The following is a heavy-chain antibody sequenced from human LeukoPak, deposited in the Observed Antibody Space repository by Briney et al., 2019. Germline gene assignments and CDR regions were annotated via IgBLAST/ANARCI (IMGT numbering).Heavy chain of an antibody. J-gene: IGHJ3*02. CDR3: AREISYSGSYYHAFDI. Sequence: GASVKVSCKASGGTFSSYAISWVRQAPGQGLEWMGRIIPILGIANYAQKFQGRVTITADKSTSTAYMELSSLRSEDTAVYYCAREISYSGSYYHAFDIWGQGTMVTVSS. V-gene: IGHV1-69*04. D-gene: IGHD1-26*01. CDR2: IIPILGIA. CDR1: GGTFSSYA.